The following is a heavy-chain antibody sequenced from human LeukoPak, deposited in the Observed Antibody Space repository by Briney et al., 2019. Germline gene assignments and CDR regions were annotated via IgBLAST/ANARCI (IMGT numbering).Heavy chain of an antibody. J-gene: IGHJ4*02. Sequence: PGGSLRLSCAASGFTVSSNYMSWVRQAPGKGLEWVSVIYSGGSTYYADSVKGRFTISRDNSKNTLYLQMNSLRAEDTAVYYCARAYYDLWSGYSSLDNGFDSWGQGTLVTVSS. CDR1: GFTVSSNY. V-gene: IGHV3-53*01. CDR2: IYSGGST. CDR3: ARAYYDLWSGYSSLDNGFDS. D-gene: IGHD3-3*01.